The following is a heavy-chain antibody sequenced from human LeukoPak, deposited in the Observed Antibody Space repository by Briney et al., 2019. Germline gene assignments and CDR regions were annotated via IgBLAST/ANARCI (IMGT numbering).Heavy chain of an antibody. D-gene: IGHD3-10*01. CDR1: GFSLRGYA. J-gene: IGHJ4*02. Sequence: GRSLRLSCVASGFSLRGYAMHWVRQAPGKGLEWVASIKQDGSEEYYVDSVKGRFTISRDNAQNSLYLQMNSLRAEDTAVYYCATGTFYYGSWGQGTLVTVPS. V-gene: IGHV3-7*03. CDR3: ATGTFYYGS. CDR2: IKQDGSEE.